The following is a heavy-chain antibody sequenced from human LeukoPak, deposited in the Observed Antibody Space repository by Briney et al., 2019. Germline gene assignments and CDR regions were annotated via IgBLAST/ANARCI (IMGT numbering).Heavy chain of an antibody. V-gene: IGHV3-53*01. Sequence: GGSPRLSCAASGFTVSSYYMNWVRQAPGKGLEWVSVIYSGGSTYYADSVKGRFTISRDNSKNTLYLQMNSLRAEDTAVYYCARDPSPHHYFDYWGQGTLVTVSS. CDR1: GFTVSSYY. J-gene: IGHJ4*02. CDR3: ARDPSPHHYFDY. CDR2: IYSGGST.